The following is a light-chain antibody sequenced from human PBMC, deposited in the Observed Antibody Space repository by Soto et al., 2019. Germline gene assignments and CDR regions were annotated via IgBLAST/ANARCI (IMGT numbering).Light chain of an antibody. CDR1: DSNIGAGYD. J-gene: IGLJ2*01. V-gene: IGLV1-40*01. Sequence: QSVLTQPPSVSGAPGQRVTISCTGSDSNIGAGYDVHWYQQLPGTAPKLLIYDYDNRPSGVADRFSGSESDTSASLVITGLRAEDEGEYYCQSYDSSLSAVVFGGGTKLTVL. CDR2: DYD. CDR3: QSYDSSLSAVV.